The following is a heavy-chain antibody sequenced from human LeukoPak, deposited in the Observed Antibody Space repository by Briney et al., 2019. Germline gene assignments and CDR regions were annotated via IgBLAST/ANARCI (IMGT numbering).Heavy chain of an antibody. CDR2: LNTDGSST. CDR1: GFSFSSYW. Sequence: GGSLRLSCAASGFSFSSYWMHWVRQAPGKGLVWVSRLNTDGSSTNYADSVKGRFTISRDNAKNTLYLQMNSLRAEDTAVYYCARVTEAPYYFDYWGQGTLVTVSS. V-gene: IGHV3-74*01. CDR3: ARVTEAPYYFDY. J-gene: IGHJ4*02.